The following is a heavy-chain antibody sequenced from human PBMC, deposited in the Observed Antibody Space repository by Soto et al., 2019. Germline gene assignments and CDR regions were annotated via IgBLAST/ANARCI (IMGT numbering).Heavy chain of an antibody. D-gene: IGHD6-19*01. CDR1: GYSFTRYG. CDR3: ATIAVAGLY. Sequence: ASVKVSCKASGYSFTRYGISWVRQAPGQGLEWMGWISAYNGNTKNAQKLQGRVTTTTDTSTSTAYMELSSLRSEDTAVYYCATIAVAGLYWGQGTLVTVSS. J-gene: IGHJ4*02. CDR2: ISAYNGNT. V-gene: IGHV1-18*01.